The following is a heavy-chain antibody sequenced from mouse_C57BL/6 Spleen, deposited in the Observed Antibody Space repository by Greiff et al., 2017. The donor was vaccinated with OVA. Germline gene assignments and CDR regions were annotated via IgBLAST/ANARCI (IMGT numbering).Heavy chain of an antibody. CDR2: IYPGGGYT. Sequence: VKLQESGAELVRPGTSVKMSCKASGYTFTNYWIGWAKQRPGHGLEWIGDIYPGGGYTNYNEKFKGKATLTADKSSSTAYMQFSSLTSEDSAIYYCARSDYYGSSYGYFDVWGTGTTVTVSS. CDR3: ARSDYYGSSYGYFDV. V-gene: IGHV1-63*01. J-gene: IGHJ1*03. CDR1: GYTFTNYW. D-gene: IGHD1-1*01.